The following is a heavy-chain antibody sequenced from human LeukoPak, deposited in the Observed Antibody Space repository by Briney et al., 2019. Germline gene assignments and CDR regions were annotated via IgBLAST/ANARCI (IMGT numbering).Heavy chain of an antibody. CDR3: ARDSHYYDSSGYYYAFDI. D-gene: IGHD3-22*01. V-gene: IGHV1-18*01. CDR1: GYTFTSYG. Sequence: ASVKVSCKASGYTFTSYGISWVRQAPGQGLEWMGWISAYNGNTHYAQKLQGRVTMTTDTSTSTAYMELRSLRSDDTAVYYCARDSHYYDSSGYYYAFDIWGQGTMVTVSS. CDR2: ISAYNGNT. J-gene: IGHJ3*02.